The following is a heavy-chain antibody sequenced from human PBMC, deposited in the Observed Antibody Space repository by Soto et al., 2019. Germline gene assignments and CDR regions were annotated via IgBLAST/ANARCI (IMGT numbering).Heavy chain of an antibody. CDR2: INPNSGGT. CDR3: AVKGCSVGRRPAEYFQH. CDR1: GYTFTGYY. J-gene: IGHJ1*01. V-gene: IGHV1-2*04. D-gene: IGHD2-15*01. Sequence: ASVKVSCKASGYTFTGYYMHWVRQAPGQGLEWMGWINPNSGGTNYAQKFQGWVTMTRDTSISTAYMELSRLRSDDTAVYYCAVKGCSVGRRPAEYFQHWGQGTLVTVSS.